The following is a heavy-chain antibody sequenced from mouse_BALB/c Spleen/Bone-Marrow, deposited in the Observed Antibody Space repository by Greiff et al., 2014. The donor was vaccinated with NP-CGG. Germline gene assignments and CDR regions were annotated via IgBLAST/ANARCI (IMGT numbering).Heavy chain of an antibody. D-gene: IGHD3-1*01. Sequence: QVQLQQSGAELAKPGAPVKMSCKASGYTFTSYWMHWVKQRPGQGLEWIGYINPSTGYTEYNQKFKDKATLTADKSSSTAYMQLSSLTSEDSAVYYCARSRGYRAYYAMDYWGQGTSVTVSS. J-gene: IGHJ4*01. CDR2: INPSTGYT. CDR1: GYTFTSYW. V-gene: IGHV1-7*01. CDR3: ARSRGYRAYYAMDY.